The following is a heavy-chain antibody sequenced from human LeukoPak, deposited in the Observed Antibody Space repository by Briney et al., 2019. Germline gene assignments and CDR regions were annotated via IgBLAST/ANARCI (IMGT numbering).Heavy chain of an antibody. CDR1: GFTFSNSA. V-gene: IGHV3-7*03. CDR2: IKQDGNEK. D-gene: IGHD3-3*01. J-gene: IGHJ4*02. CDR3: AREGFSFDY. Sequence: PGGSLRLSCAASGFTFSNSAMSWVRQAPGKGLEWVANIKQDGNEKYYMNSVKGRFAISRDNAKNSLYLQMNSLRAEDTAVYYCAREGFSFDYWGQGTLVTVSS.